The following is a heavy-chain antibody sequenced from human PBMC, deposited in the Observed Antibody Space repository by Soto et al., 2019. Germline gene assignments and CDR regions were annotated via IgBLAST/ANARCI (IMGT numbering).Heavy chain of an antibody. CDR3: ARGLFGQQWLVGFDT. Sequence: QVHLVQSGAEVKKPGSSVKVSCKASGGSFSNYIFAWVRQAPGQGLEWMGGTIPMFATAQYAQKLQGRVTISADESTSTVYMELTSLRSDDTAVYYCARGLFGQQWLVGFDTWGQGPLVTVSS. J-gene: IGHJ4*02. CDR2: TIPMFATA. D-gene: IGHD6-19*01. CDR1: GGSFSNYI. V-gene: IGHV1-69*19.